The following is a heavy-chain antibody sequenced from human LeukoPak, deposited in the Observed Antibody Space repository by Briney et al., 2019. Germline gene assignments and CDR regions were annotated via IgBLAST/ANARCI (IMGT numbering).Heavy chain of an antibody. Sequence: PGGSLRLSCAASGFTFSSYNMNWVRQAPGKGLEWVSSISGSSTYIYYAHSVMGPFTLSRDHAKNSLFLHMNSLRAEGTAVYYCAREVGATDDYWGQGTLVTVSS. J-gene: IGHJ4*02. CDR2: ISGSSTYI. D-gene: IGHD1-26*01. CDR1: GFTFSSYN. V-gene: IGHV3-21*01. CDR3: AREVGATDDY.